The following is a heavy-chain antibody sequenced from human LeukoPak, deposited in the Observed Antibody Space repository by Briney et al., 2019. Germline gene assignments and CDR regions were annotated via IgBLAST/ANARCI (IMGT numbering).Heavy chain of an antibody. CDR2: ISYDGSNK. D-gene: IGHD6-13*01. J-gene: IGHJ6*02. Sequence: PPGRSLRLSCAASGFTFSSYGMHWVRQAPGKGLEWVAVISYDGSNKYYADSVKGRFTISRDNSKNTLYLQVNSLRAEDTAVYYCAKDISCSSCGDTYYYYYGMDVWGQGTTVTVS. V-gene: IGHV3-30*18. CDR3: AKDISCSSCGDTYYYYYGMDV. CDR1: GFTFSSYG.